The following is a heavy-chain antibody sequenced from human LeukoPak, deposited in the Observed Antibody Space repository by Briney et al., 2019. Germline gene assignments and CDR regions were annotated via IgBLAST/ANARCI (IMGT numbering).Heavy chain of an antibody. CDR3: AKVHRDDYVWGSYRYPLY. Sequence: PGGSLRLSSAASGFTLSSYAMSWVRHAPGKGLEWVSAISGSGGSTYYADSVMGRVTISRDNSKNTLNLQMNSLRAEDTAVYYCAKVHRDDYVWGSYRYPLYWGQGTLVTVSS. J-gene: IGHJ4*02. D-gene: IGHD3-16*02. CDR1: GFTLSSYA. CDR2: ISGSGGST. V-gene: IGHV3-23*01.